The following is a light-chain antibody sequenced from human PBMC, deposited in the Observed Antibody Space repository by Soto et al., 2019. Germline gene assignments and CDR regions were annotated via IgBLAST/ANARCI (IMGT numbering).Light chain of an antibody. CDR3: QLYNSYST. CDR1: QSISSW. Sequence: DIQMTQSPSTLSASVGDRVTITCRASQSISSWLAWYQQKPGKAPKLLIYGASSLESGVPSRFSGSGSGTEFTLTISSLQPDDFATYYCQLYNSYSTFVPGTKVDIK. J-gene: IGKJ3*01. V-gene: IGKV1-5*01. CDR2: GAS.